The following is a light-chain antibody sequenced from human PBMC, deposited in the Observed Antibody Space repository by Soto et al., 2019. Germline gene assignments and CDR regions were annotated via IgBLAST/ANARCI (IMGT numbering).Light chain of an antibody. Sequence: QSALTQPRSVSGSPGQSVTISCTGTSSDVGDYNYVSWYQQYPGKAPKLVIYDVSKRPSGVPDRFSGPKSGNTASLTISGLQAEDEADYYCCSFAGSYTFLVFGGGTKLTVL. CDR3: CSFAGSYTFLV. CDR2: DVS. CDR1: SSDVGDYNY. V-gene: IGLV2-11*01. J-gene: IGLJ3*02.